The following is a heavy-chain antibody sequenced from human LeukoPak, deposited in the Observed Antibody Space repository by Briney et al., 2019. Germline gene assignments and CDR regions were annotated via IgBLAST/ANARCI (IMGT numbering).Heavy chain of an antibody. D-gene: IGHD3-10*01. J-gene: IGHJ4*02. CDR3: ARFRSGSHDYFDY. Sequence: GGSLRLSCAASGFTFSNYGMHWVRQAPAKGLEWVAFIRFDGSNKYYADSVKGRFTISRDNSKNTLYLQMNSLRAEDTAVYYCARFRSGSHDYFDYWGQGTLVTVSS. CDR1: GFTFSNYG. CDR2: IRFDGSNK. V-gene: IGHV3-30*02.